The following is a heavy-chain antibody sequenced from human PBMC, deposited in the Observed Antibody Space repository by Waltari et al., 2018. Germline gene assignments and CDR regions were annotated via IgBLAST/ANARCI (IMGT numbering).Heavy chain of an antibody. CDR2: IKQDGSEK. D-gene: IGHD4-17*01. Sequence: EVQLVESGGGLVQPGGSLRLSCAASGFTFSSYWMSWVRQAPGKGLEWVANIKQDGSEKDYVDSVKGRFTISRDNAKNSLYLQMNSLRAEDTAVYYCARAGHDYGDYDPFDYWGQGTLVTVSS. CDR3: ARAGHDYGDYDPFDY. V-gene: IGHV3-7*04. CDR1: GFTFSSYW. J-gene: IGHJ4*02.